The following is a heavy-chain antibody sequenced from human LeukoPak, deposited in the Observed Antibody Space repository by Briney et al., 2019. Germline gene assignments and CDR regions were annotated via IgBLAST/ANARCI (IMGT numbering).Heavy chain of an antibody. CDR1: GFTFSSYA. CDR3: AKDGGSYYGDGVAGFDL. Sequence: GGSLRLSCAASGFTFSSYAMSWVRQAPGKGLEWVSAISGSGGSTYYADSVKGGFTISRDNSKNTLYLQMNSLRAEDTAVYYCAKDGGSYYGDGVAGFDLWGRGALVTVSS. J-gene: IGHJ2*01. D-gene: IGHD4-17*01. V-gene: IGHV3-23*01. CDR2: ISGSGGST.